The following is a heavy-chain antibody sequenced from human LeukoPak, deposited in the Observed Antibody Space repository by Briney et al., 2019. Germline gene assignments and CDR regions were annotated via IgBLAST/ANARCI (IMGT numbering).Heavy chain of an antibody. J-gene: IGHJ2*01. CDR1: GYTFSNYG. D-gene: IGHD5-24*01. CDR3: ARGWLQPYWYFDL. Sequence: GASVKVSRKASGYTFSNYGISWVRQAPGQGLEWMGWISPYNGNTDYAQKLQGRVTMTTDTSTTTGYMELRSLRSDDTAVYYCARGWLQPYWYFDLWGRGTVVTVSS. CDR2: ISPYNGNT. V-gene: IGHV1-18*01.